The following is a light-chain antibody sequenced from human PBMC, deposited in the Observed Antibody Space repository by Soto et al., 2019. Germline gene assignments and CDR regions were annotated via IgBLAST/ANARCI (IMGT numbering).Light chain of an antibody. CDR3: QQYGRSLQT. CDR1: QVVSDGY. Sequence: ELVLTQSPGTLCLSPGERATLSCRASQVVSDGYLAWYQKKPGQAPRLLIHAAFNRATGIPNRFSGSGSGTDFTLPISRLEPEDFAVYYCQQYGRSLQTFGPGTKVD. J-gene: IGKJ3*01. V-gene: IGKV3-20*01. CDR2: AAF.